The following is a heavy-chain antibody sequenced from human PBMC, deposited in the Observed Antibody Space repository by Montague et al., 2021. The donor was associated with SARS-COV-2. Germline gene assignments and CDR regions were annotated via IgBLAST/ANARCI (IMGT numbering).Heavy chain of an antibody. V-gene: IGHV2-70*01. Sequence: PALVKPTQTLTLTCTFSGFSASTSGLCVSWIRQPPGKALEWLALIDWDDDTYYSTSLKTRLAISKDTSKNQVVLTMTDMDPVDTGTYYCARITEYSSGGGPDWYFDLWGRGTLVTVSS. CDR1: GFSASTSGLC. D-gene: IGHD6-19*01. CDR2: IDWDDDT. CDR3: ARITEYSSGGGPDWYFDL. J-gene: IGHJ2*01.